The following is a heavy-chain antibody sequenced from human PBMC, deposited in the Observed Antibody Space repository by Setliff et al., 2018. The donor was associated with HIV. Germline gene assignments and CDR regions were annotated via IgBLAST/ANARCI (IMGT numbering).Heavy chain of an antibody. CDR1: GGSFSGY. V-gene: IGHV4-34*01. CDR2: INHSGNT. D-gene: IGHD2-2*01. CDR3: VASSSWSCRLNY. Sequence: SETLSLTCAVYGGSFSGYWSWIRQSPGKGLEWLGEINHSGNTHYDPSLKSRLTISIDTSKKQFSLKLTSVTAAGAAIYYCVASSSWSCRLNYWGQGTLVTVSS. J-gene: IGHJ4*02.